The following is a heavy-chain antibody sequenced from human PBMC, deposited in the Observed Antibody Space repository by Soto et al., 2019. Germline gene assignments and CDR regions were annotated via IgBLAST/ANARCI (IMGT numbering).Heavy chain of an antibody. CDR3: ARDTDYCSSTSCQAANWFDP. J-gene: IGHJ5*02. D-gene: IGHD2-2*01. CDR1: GGSISSGGYY. CDR2: IYYSGST. Sequence: TLSLTCTVSGGSISSGGYYWSWIRQHPGKGLEWIGYIYYSGSTYYNPSLKSRVTISVDTSKNQFSLKLSSVTAADTAVYYCARDTDYCSSTSCQAANWFDPWGQGTLVPVSS. V-gene: IGHV4-31*03.